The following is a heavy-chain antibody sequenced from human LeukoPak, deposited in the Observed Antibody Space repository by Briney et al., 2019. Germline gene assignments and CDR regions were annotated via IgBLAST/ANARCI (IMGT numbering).Heavy chain of an antibody. Sequence: GASLQISCQGSGYSFTSYWIGWVRQLPGKGLEWMGIIYPGDSDTRYSPSFQGQVTISADKSISTAYLQWSSLKASDTAMYYCARRYSSSWYDVDYWGQGTLVTVSS. J-gene: IGHJ4*02. CDR1: GYSFTSYW. CDR2: IYPGDSDT. D-gene: IGHD6-13*01. CDR3: ARRYSSSWYDVDY. V-gene: IGHV5-51*01.